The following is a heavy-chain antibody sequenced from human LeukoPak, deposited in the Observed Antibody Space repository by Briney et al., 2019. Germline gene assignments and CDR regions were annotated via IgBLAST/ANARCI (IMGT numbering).Heavy chain of an antibody. CDR3: ARDESGYDYSRRRNYYYGMDV. V-gene: IGHV3-48*03. D-gene: IGHD5-12*01. CDR2: ISSSGSTI. J-gene: IGHJ6*02. Sequence: HTGGSLRLSCAASGFTFSSYEMNWVRQAPGKGLEWVSYISSSGSTIYYADSVKGRFTISRDNAKNSLYLQMNSLRAGDTAVYYCARDESGYDYSRRRNYYYGMDVWGQGTTVTVSS. CDR1: GFTFSSYE.